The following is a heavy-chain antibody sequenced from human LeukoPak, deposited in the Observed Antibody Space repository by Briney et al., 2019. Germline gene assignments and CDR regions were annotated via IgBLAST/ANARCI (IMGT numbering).Heavy chain of an antibody. CDR2: ISYDGSNK. Sequence: GGSLRLSCAASGFTFSSYAMHWVRQAPGKGLEWVAVISYDGSNKYYADSVKGRFTISRDNPKNTLYLQMNSLRAEDAAVYYCARDPLGDSTYYFDYWGQGTLVTVSS. D-gene: IGHD2-21*01. CDR3: ARDPLGDSTYYFDY. J-gene: IGHJ4*02. V-gene: IGHV3-30*04. CDR1: GFTFSSYA.